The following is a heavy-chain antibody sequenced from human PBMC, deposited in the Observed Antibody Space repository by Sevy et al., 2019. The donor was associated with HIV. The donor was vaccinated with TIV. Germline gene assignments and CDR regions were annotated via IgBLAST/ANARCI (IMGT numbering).Heavy chain of an antibody. D-gene: IGHD1-1*01. CDR1: AFTFSYYS. Sequence: GGSLRLSCAASAFTFSYYSMHWVRQAPGKGLEWVATISLDGSNKHYADSVKGRFTISRDNFMSSLFLQMNSLRTEDTAVYYCALERLSSDVAEYFQNWGQGTLVTVSS. J-gene: IGHJ1*01. CDR3: ALERLSSDVAEYFQN. CDR2: ISLDGSNK. V-gene: IGHV3-30*04.